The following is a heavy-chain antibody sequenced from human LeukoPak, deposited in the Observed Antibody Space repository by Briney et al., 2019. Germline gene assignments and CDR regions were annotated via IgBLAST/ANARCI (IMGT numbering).Heavy chain of an antibody. V-gene: IGHV4-39*07. J-gene: IGHJ4*02. CDR3: ARDRSGYDILTGYYCFDY. D-gene: IGHD3-9*01. CDR1: GGSISSSSYY. Sequence: PSETLSLTCTVSGGSISSSSYYWGWIRQPPGKGLEWIGSIYYSGSTYYNPSLKSRVTISVDTSKNQFSLKLSSVTAADTAVYYCARDRSGYDILTGYYCFDYWGQGTLVTVSS. CDR2: IYYSGST.